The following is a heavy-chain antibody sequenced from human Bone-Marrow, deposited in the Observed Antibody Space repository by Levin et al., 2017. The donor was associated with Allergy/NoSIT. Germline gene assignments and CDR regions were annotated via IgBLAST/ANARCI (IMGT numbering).Heavy chain of an antibody. J-gene: IGHJ4*02. Sequence: LSLTCAASGFTFSSYWMSWVRQAPGKGLEWVANIKQDGSEKYYVDSVKGRFTISRDNAKNSLYLQMNSLRAEDTAVYYCARTSSSTSCHDFDYWGQGTLVTVSS. CDR1: GFTFSSYW. CDR3: ARTSSSTSCHDFDY. CDR2: IKQDGSEK. D-gene: IGHD2-2*01. V-gene: IGHV3-7*03.